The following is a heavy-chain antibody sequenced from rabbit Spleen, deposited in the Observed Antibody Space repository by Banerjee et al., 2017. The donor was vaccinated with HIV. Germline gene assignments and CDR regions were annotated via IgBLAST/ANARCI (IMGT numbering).Heavy chain of an antibody. CDR2: IYAGSSGST. J-gene: IGHJ3*01. D-gene: IGHD1-1*01. V-gene: IGHV1S40*01. CDR3: ARDLPDIIGWNFGF. CDR1: GFSFSSNYY. Sequence: QSLEESGGDLVKPGASLTLTCTASGFSFSSNYYMCWVRQTPGKGLECIACIYAGSSGSTYYASWAQGRFTISKTSSTTLTLQMTSLTAADTATYFCARDLPDIIGWNFGFWGQGTLVTVS.